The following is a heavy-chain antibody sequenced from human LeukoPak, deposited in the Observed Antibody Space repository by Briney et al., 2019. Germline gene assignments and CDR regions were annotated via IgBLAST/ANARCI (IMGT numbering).Heavy chain of an antibody. V-gene: IGHV3-30*03. D-gene: IGHD3-22*01. J-gene: IGHJ4*02. CDR3: ARGEYYSDTSSYFDY. Sequence: GRSLRLSCAASGFTFSSYGMNWVRQAPGKGLEWVAVISYDGSNKYYADSVKGRFTISRDNFKNTLFVQMSSLRAEDTAVYYCARGEYYSDTSSYFDYWGQGTLVTVSS. CDR2: ISYDGSNK. CDR1: GFTFSSYG.